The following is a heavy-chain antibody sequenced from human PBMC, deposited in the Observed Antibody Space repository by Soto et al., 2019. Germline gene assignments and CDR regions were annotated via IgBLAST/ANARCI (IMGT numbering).Heavy chain of an antibody. V-gene: IGHV5-51*01. J-gene: IGHJ4*02. D-gene: IGHD1-1*01. Sequence: GESLKISCKGSGYSFTSYWICWVRQMPVKGLEFMGIIYPCYSDTRYSPSFQGHVTISSYNSISTSYLQLISLKASDTAMYYCARLAVTREPPYYFDYWGQGSLVTVSS. CDR3: ARLAVTREPPYYFDY. CDR1: GYSFTSYW. CDR2: IYPCYSDT.